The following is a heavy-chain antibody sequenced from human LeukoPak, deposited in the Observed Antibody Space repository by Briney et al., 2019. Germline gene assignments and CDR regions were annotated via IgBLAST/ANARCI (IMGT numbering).Heavy chain of an antibody. CDR3: ARDPSGYDWGRFYYYYYGMDV. D-gene: IGHD5-12*01. Sequence: SETLSLTCTVSGGSISSSSYYWGWIRQPPGKGLEWIGSIYYSGSTYYNPSLKSRVTISVDTSKNQFSLKLSSVTAADTAVYYCARDPSGYDWGRFYYYYYGMDVWGQGTTVTVSS. J-gene: IGHJ6*02. CDR1: GGSISSSSYY. CDR2: IYYSGST. V-gene: IGHV4-39*07.